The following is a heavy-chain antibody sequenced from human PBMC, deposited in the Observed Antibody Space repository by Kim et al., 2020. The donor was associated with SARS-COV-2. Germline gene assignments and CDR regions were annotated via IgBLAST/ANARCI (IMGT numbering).Heavy chain of an antibody. CDR2: FDPEDGET. Sequence: ASVKVSCKVSGYTLTELSMHWVRQAPGKGLEWMGGFDPEDGETIYAQKFQGRVTMTEDTSTDTAYMELSSLRSEDTAVYYCATQGHSSSLYWYFDLWGRGTLVTVSS. CDR1: GYTLTELS. J-gene: IGHJ2*01. D-gene: IGHD6-6*01. V-gene: IGHV1-24*01. CDR3: ATQGHSSSLYWYFDL.